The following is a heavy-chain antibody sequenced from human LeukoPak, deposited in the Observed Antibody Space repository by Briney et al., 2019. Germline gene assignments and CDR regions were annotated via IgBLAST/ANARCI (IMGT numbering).Heavy chain of an antibody. CDR3: ASPYSSGNDAFDI. V-gene: IGHV3-33*01. CDR2: IWSDGLNK. D-gene: IGHD6-19*01. CDR1: GFTFSSYG. J-gene: IGHJ3*02. Sequence: GGSLRLSCTASGFTFSSYGFHWVRQAPGKGLEWVAVIWSDGLNKYYADSAKGRFTISRGNAKNSLYLQMNSLRAEDTAVYYCASPYSSGNDAFDIWGQGTMVTVSS.